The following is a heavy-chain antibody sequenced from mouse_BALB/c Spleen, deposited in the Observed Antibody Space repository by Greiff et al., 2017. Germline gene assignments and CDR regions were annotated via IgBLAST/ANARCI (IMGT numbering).Heavy chain of an antibody. CDR3: AREGYYAMDY. CDR2: ISSGGSYT. Sequence: EVKVVESGGGLVKPGGSLKLSCAASGFTFSSYAMSWVRQSPEKRLEWVAEISSGGSYTYYPDTVTGRFTISRDNAKNTLYLEMSSLRSEDTAMYYCAREGYYAMDYWGQGTSVTVSS. J-gene: IGHJ4*01. CDR1: GFTFSSYA. V-gene: IGHV5-9-4*01.